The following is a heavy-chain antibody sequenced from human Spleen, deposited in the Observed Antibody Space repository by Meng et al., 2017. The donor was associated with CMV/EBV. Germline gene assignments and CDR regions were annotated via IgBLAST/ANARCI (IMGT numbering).Heavy chain of an antibody. Sequence: SVKVSCKASGYTFTGYYIHWVRQAPGQGLEWMGVIIPILGIPNYAQNFQGRVTIIADKSTSTAYMELNSLRSEDTAVYYCARAFCSGGSCHYYFDYWGQGTLVTVSS. CDR1: GYTFTGYY. D-gene: IGHD2-15*01. V-gene: IGHV1-69*10. CDR2: IIPILGIP. CDR3: ARAFCSGGSCHYYFDY. J-gene: IGHJ4*02.